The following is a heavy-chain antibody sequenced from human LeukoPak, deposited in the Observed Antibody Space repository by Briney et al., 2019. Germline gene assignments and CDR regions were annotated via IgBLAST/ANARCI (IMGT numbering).Heavy chain of an antibody. CDR1: GASISNSY. J-gene: IGHJ6*02. CDR3: ARTVSGDYYGMDV. Sequence: SETLSLTCTVSGASISNSYWSWVRQHPGKGLEWIGYTSYGGSTNYNPSLKSRVTMSVDTSTDQFSLRLISVTAADTAVYYCARTVSGDYYGMDVWGQGTTVTVSS. CDR2: TSYGGST. V-gene: IGHV4-59*08. D-gene: IGHD1-26*01.